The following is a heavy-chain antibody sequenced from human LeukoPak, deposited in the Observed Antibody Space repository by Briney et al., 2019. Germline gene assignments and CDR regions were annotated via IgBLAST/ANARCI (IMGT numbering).Heavy chain of an antibody. Sequence: PSETLSLTCTVSGGPISGYYWTWIRQPPGKGLEWIGYISYSGSTSSHPSLKSRVTISLDMSKSQFSLKLTSVTAADTAVYYCVRGYSGYPYYLDYWGQGTLVTVSS. CDR3: VRGYSGYPYYLDY. V-gene: IGHV4-59*08. CDR2: ISYSGST. D-gene: IGHD5-12*01. J-gene: IGHJ4*02. CDR1: GGPISGYY.